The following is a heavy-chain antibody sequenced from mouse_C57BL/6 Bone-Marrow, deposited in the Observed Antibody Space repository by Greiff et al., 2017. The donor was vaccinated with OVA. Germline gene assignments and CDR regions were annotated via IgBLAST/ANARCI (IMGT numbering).Heavy chain of an antibody. D-gene: IGHD2-2*01. CDR2: ISYDGSN. Sequence: EVKLQESGPGLVKPSQSLSLTCSVTGYSITSGYYWNWIRQFPGNKLEWMGYISYDGSNNYNPSLKNRISITRDTSKNQFFLKLNSVTTEDTATYYCADGYDRYFDVWGTGTTVTVSS. CDR1: GYSITSGYY. V-gene: IGHV3-6*01. CDR3: ADGYDRYFDV. J-gene: IGHJ1*03.